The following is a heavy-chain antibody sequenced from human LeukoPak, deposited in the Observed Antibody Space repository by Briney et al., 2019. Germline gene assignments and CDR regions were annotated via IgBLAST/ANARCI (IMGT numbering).Heavy chain of an antibody. CDR2: IYYSGST. V-gene: IGHV4-59*01. D-gene: IGHD2-2*01. Sequence: PSETLSLTCTVSGGSISSDYWSWSRQPPGKGLDWIGYIYYSGSTNYNTSPKSRGTISLDTSNNQFSLKLSSVTAADTAVDYCAGGPYHFDYWGQGTLVTVSS. CDR1: GGSISSDY. CDR3: AGGPYHFDY. J-gene: IGHJ4*02.